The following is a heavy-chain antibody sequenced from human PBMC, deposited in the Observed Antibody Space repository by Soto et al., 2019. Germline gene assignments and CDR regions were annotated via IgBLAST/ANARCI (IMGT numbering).Heavy chain of an antibody. CDR3: ASTSLRYFDWGYGMDV. V-gene: IGHV1-18*01. J-gene: IGHJ6*02. CDR1: GYTFTSYG. Sequence: ASVKVSCKASGYTFTSYGISWVRQAPGQGLEWMGWISAYNGNTNYAQKLQGRVTMTTDTSTGTAYMELRSLRSDDTAVYYCASTSLRYFDWGYGMDVWGQGTTVTVSS. CDR2: ISAYNGNT. D-gene: IGHD3-9*01.